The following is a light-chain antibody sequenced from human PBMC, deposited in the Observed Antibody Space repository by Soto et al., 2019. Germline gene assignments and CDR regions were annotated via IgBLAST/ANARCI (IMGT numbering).Light chain of an antibody. Sequence: EIVLTQSPATLSLSPGERATLSCRASQSVSSYLAWYQQKPGQALRLLIYDASNRATGIPARFSGSGSGTDFTLTISSLEPEDFAVYYCQQRSNWPRTFGQGTKVEIK. CDR3: QQRSNWPRT. J-gene: IGKJ1*01. V-gene: IGKV3-11*01. CDR1: QSVSSY. CDR2: DAS.